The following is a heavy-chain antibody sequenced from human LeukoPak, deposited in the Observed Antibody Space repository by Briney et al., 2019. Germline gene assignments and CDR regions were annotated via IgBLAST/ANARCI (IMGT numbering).Heavy chain of an antibody. J-gene: IGHJ5*02. D-gene: IGHD2-8*01. CDR3: ARDSVPRYCTNGVCYGDNWFDP. CDR1: GYTFTSYY. V-gene: IGHV1-46*01. Sequence: ASVTVSCKASGYTFTSYYMHWVRQAPGQGLEWMGIINPSGGSTSYAQKFQGRVTMTRDTSTSTVYMELSSLRSEDTAVYYCARDSVPRYCTNGVCYGDNWFDPWGQGTLVTVSS. CDR2: INPSGGST.